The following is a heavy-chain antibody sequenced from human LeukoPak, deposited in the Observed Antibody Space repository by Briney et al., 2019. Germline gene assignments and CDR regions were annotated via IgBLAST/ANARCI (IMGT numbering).Heavy chain of an antibody. Sequence: PSETLSLTCTVSGGSISSYYWSWIRQPPGKGLEWIGYIYYSGSTNYNPSLKSRVTISVDTSKNQFSLKLSSVTAADTAVYYCARDPYGSGRPNDAFDIWGQGTMVTVSS. CDR2: IYYSGST. CDR1: GGSISSYY. V-gene: IGHV4-59*01. D-gene: IGHD3-10*01. CDR3: ARDPYGSGRPNDAFDI. J-gene: IGHJ3*02.